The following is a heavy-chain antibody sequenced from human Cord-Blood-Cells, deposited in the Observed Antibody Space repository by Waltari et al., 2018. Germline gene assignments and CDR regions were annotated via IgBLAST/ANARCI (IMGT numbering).Heavy chain of an antibody. CDR3: ARDSSSSRYYYYYGMEV. CDR1: GLTFSIYS. J-gene: IGHJ6*02. V-gene: IGHV3-21*01. CDR2: IRSSSSYI. Sequence: EVQLVESGGGLVKPGWSLRLSSGPSGLTFSIYSLNWVRPATGKGLEWFSSIRSSSSYIYYAASVKGLLTISRDNAKNSRYLQLNSLRAEDTAVYYCARDSSSSRYYYYYGMEVWGQGTTVTVSS. D-gene: IGHD6-13*01.